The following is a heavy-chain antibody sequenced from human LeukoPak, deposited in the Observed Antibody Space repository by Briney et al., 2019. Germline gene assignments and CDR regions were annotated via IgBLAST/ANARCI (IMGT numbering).Heavy chain of an antibody. Sequence: GGSLRLSCAASGFTFSSYAMSWVRQAPGKGLEWVSAISGSGGNTYYADSVNGRFTISRDNSKNTLYQQMNSQRAEDTAVYYCATRRADSSGFDHWGQGTLVTVSS. CDR1: GFTFSSYA. V-gene: IGHV3-23*01. CDR3: ATRRADSSGFDH. D-gene: IGHD3-22*01. J-gene: IGHJ4*02. CDR2: ISGSGGNT.